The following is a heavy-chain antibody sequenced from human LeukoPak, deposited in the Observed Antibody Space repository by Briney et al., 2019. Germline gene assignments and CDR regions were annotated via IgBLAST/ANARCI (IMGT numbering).Heavy chain of an antibody. CDR2: ISGSGGST. Sequence: GGSLRLSCAASGFTFSSYAMSWVRQAPGKGLEWVSAISGSGGSTYYADSVKGRFTISRDNAKNSLYLQMNSLRAEDTAVYYCASFSSWYGDYFDYWGQGTLVTVSS. J-gene: IGHJ4*02. CDR1: GFTFSSYA. V-gene: IGHV3-23*01. CDR3: ASFSSWYGDYFDY. D-gene: IGHD6-13*01.